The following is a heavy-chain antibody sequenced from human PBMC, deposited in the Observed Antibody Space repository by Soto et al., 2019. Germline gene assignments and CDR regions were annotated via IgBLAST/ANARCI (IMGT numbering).Heavy chain of an antibody. J-gene: IGHJ4*02. Sequence: EVQLVESGGGLVQPGGSLRLSCAASGFTFSNYWMHWVRQAPGKGLVWVSRINRDGSSTSYADSVKGRFTISRDNAKNTLYLQMNSLRAEDTAAYYCARVGYDSTGYKYWGQGTLVTVSS. V-gene: IGHV3-74*01. CDR2: INRDGSST. CDR3: ARVGYDSTGYKY. CDR1: GFTFSNYW. D-gene: IGHD3-22*01.